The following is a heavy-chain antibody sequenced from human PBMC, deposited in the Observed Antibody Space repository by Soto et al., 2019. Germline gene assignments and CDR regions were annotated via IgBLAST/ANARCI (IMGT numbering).Heavy chain of an antibody. CDR2: IYHSGST. J-gene: IGHJ5*02. V-gene: IGHV4-30-2*01. CDR3: AIVSSAFPVWFDP. D-gene: IGHD6-6*01. Sequence: SETLSLTCAVSGGSIGSGGYSWRRIRQPPGKGLEWIGYIYHSGSTYYNPSLKSRVTISVDRSKNQFSLKLSSVTAADTAVYYCAIVSSAFPVWFDPWGQGTLVTVSS. CDR1: GGSIGSGGYS.